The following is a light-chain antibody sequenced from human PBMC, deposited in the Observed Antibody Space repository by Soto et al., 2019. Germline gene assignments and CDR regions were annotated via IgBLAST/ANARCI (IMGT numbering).Light chain of an antibody. CDR3: SSYTASSTLL. CDR2: EVS. CDR1: SSDVGGYNY. Sequence: QSVLTQPASVSGSPGQSITISCTGTSSDVGGYNYVSWSQQHPGKAPKLLISEVSNRPSGVSNRLSGSKSGNTASLTISGLQADDEADYYCSSYTASSTLLFGTGTKVTVL. J-gene: IGLJ1*01. V-gene: IGLV2-14*03.